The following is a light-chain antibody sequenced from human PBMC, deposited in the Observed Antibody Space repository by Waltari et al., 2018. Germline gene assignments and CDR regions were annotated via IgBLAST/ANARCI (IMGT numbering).Light chain of an antibody. CDR1: QSSSSW. J-gene: IGKJ1*01. V-gene: IGKV1-5*03. CDR3: QQYNSYPCT. Sequence: DIQMTQSPCTLFAFVGDRVTITCRASQSSSSWLAWYQQKPGKAPKLLIYKASSLESGVPSRFSGIGSGTEFTLTISSLQPGDFATYYCQQYNSYPCTFGQGTKVEIK. CDR2: KAS.